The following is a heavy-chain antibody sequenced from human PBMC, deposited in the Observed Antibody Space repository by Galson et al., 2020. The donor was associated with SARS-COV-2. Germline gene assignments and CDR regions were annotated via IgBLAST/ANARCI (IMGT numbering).Heavy chain of an antibody. CDR2: IRSKAYGGTT. CDR1: GFTFGDYA. D-gene: IGHD3-22*01. CDR3: TRRGKSNDSSSYYSSYYYGMDV. J-gene: IGHJ6*02. Sequence: TGGSLRLSCTASGFTFGDYAMNWVRRAPGKGLEWVGFIRSKAYGGTTEYAASVKGRFTISRDDSKSIAYLQMNSLKTEDTAVYYCTRRGKSNDSSSYYSSYYYGMDVWGQGTTVTVSS. V-gene: IGHV3-49*04.